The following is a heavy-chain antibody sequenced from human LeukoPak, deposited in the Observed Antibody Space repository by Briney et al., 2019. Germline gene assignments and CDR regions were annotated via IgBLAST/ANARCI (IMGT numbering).Heavy chain of an antibody. CDR2: IKQDGSEE. V-gene: IGHV3-7*01. J-gene: IGHJ2*01. D-gene: IGHD2-15*01. Sequence: PGGSLRLSCAASGITFSSLWMSWFRQAPGKGLEWVADIKQDGSEEHYVASVKGRFTISRDSTSPYLQMNSLRAEDTAVYYCAGGQGWHFDLWGRGTLITVSS. CDR1: GITFSSLW. CDR3: AGGQGWHFDL.